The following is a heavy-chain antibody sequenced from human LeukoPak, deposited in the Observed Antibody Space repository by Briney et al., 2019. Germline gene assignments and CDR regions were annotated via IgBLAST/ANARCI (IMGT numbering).Heavy chain of an antibody. Sequence: SETLSLTCSVSGGSMSSYYWSWIRQPPGEGLEWIGYIDNSGSTNYNPFLKSRVTISIDTSKTQFSLKLRSVTAADTAVYYCAAMGFSYFDPWGQGTLVTVSA. CDR2: IDNSGST. D-gene: IGHD3-10*01. V-gene: IGHV4-59*01. CDR3: AAMGFSYFDP. J-gene: IGHJ5*02. CDR1: GGSMSSYY.